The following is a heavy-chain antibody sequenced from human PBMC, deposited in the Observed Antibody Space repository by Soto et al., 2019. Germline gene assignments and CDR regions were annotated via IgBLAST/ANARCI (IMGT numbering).Heavy chain of an antibody. V-gene: IGHV3-15*07. CDR1: GFTFTNAW. D-gene: IGHD3-22*01. CDR3: TTDSYFTLSLVRFDY. J-gene: IGHJ4*01. Sequence: GGSLRLSCAASGFTFTNAWINRVRQPPGKGLEWVGRIKSKIAGGTPDFAASVSGRFAISRDDSESMVYLQMNSLKTEDIGVYYCTTDSYFTLSLVRFDYWGLGTLVTVSS. CDR2: IKSKIAGGTP.